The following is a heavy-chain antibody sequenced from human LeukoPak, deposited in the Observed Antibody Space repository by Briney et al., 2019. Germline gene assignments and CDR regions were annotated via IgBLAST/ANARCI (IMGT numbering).Heavy chain of an antibody. Sequence: PSETLSLTCAVYGGSFSGYYWSWIRQPPGKGLEWIGEINHSGSTNYNPSLKSRVTISVDTSKSQFSLKLSSVTAADTAVYYCARSSFIPNDYWGQGTLVTVSS. CDR2: INHSGST. D-gene: IGHD3-16*01. V-gene: IGHV4-34*01. CDR3: ARSSFIPNDY. J-gene: IGHJ4*02. CDR1: GGSFSGYY.